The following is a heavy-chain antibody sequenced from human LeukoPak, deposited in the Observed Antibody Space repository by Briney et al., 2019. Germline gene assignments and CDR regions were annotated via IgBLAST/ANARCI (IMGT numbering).Heavy chain of an antibody. CDR3: ARAMTTVTYFGAFDI. Sequence: GGSLRLSCAASGFTFSISAMSWVRQAPGKGLEWVSAISGSGGSTYYADSVKGRFTISRDNSKNTLYLQMNSLRAEDAAVYYCARAMTTVTYFGAFDIWGQGTMVTVSS. V-gene: IGHV3-23*01. CDR1: GFTFSISA. D-gene: IGHD4-17*01. CDR2: ISGSGGST. J-gene: IGHJ3*02.